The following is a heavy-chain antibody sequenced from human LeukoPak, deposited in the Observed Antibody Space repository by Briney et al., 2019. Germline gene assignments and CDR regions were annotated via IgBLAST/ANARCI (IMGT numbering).Heavy chain of an antibody. D-gene: IGHD1-26*01. J-gene: IGHJ4*02. Sequence: GASVKVSCKASGYTFTGYYLHWVRQAPAQGPEWMGWINPNSGGTNYAQKSQGRVTMTRDTSINTAYMDLSRLTSDDTAVYYCARDMGASELDYWGQGALVTVSS. CDR1: GYTFTGYY. CDR2: INPNSGGT. CDR3: ARDMGASELDY. V-gene: IGHV1-2*02.